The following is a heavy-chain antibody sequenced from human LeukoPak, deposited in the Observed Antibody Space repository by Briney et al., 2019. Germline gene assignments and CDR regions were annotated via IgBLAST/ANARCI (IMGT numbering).Heavy chain of an antibody. CDR1: GVSISGNSYY. CDR2: VYYSGST. V-gene: IGHV4-39*01. Sequence: PSETLSLTCTVSGVSISGNSYYWGWIRQPPGKGLEWIGSVYYSGSTFYNPSLKTRVNMSVDTSKNQFSLTVSSVTAADTAIYYCARVRYIAYAGWFDPWGQGTLVTVCS. D-gene: IGHD5-12*01. CDR3: ARVRYIAYAGWFDP. J-gene: IGHJ5*02.